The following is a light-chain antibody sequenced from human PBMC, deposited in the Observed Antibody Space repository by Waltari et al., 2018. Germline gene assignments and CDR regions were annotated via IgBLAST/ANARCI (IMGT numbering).Light chain of an antibody. Sequence: VLTQSPGTLSLSPGERATLSCRASQSLTKRYLAWYQQNPGQAPRLLIYGASSRAAGIPDRFSGSGSGTDFTLTISRLEPEDSALYYCQQYGSSIMYTFGQGTKLEIK. V-gene: IGKV3-20*01. CDR1: QSLTKRY. CDR3: QQYGSSIMYT. J-gene: IGKJ2*01. CDR2: GAS.